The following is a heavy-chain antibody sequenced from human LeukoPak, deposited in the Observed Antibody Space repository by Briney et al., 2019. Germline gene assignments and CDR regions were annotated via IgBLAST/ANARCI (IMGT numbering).Heavy chain of an antibody. Sequence: PGGSLRLSCAASGFTFSSYEMNWVRQAPGKGLGWVSYISSSGSTIYYADSVKGRFTISRDNAKNSLYLQMNSLRAEDTAVYYCARGGSPADYYYGMDVWRQGTTVTVSS. D-gene: IGHD1-26*01. CDR3: ARGGSPADYYYGMDV. CDR2: ISSSGSTI. CDR1: GFTFSSYE. V-gene: IGHV3-48*03. J-gene: IGHJ6*02.